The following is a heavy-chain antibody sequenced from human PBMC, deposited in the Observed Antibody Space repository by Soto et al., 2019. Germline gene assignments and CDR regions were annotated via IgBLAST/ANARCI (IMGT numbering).Heavy chain of an antibody. J-gene: IGHJ4*02. D-gene: IGHD3-16*01. Sequence: SETLSLTCSVSGGSINRYWWTWIRQPPGKGLEWIGYIYFNGNTNYNPSLKRRVTISVDTSKKQISLNLTSVTDADTAVYFCASVTFGGVVLAHWGQGTLVTVSS. V-gene: IGHV4-59*13. CDR3: ASVTFGGVVLAH. CDR1: GGSINRYW. CDR2: IYFNGNT.